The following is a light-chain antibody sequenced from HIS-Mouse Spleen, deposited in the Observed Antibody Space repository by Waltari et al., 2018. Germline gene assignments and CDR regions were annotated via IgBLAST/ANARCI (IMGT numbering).Light chain of an antibody. Sequence: SSELTQDPAVSVALGQTVRITCQGDSLRSDYASGYQQKPGHAPVLVTYGKNNRPSGIPDRFSGSSSGNTASLTITGAQAEDEADYYCNSRDSSGNSYVFGTGTKVTVL. CDR2: GKN. CDR3: NSRDSSGNSYV. J-gene: IGLJ1*01. V-gene: IGLV3-19*01. CDR1: SLRSDY.